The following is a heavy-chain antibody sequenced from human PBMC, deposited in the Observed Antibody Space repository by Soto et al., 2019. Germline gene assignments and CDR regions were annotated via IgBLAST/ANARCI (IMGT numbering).Heavy chain of an antibody. CDR2: INPSGGST. J-gene: IGHJ5*02. D-gene: IGHD3-10*02. Sequence: ASVQVSCKASGYTFTSYYMNWVRQAPGQGLEWMGIINPSGGSTSYAQKFQGRVTMTRDTSTSTVYMELSSLRSEDTAVYYCARAYGRYAGTHPRNWFDPWGQGTRVTVSS. CDR1: GYTFTSYY. V-gene: IGHV1-46*01. CDR3: ARAYGRYAGTHPRNWFDP.